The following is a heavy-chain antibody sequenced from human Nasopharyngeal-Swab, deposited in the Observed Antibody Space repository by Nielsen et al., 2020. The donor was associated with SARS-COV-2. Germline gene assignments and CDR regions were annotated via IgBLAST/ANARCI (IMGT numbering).Heavy chain of an antibody. CDR2: ISAYNGNT. J-gene: IGHJ6*02. V-gene: IGHV1-18*01. CDR3: ARDGYSSSSVYYYYYYGMDV. D-gene: IGHD6-6*01. Sequence: WVRQAPGQGLEWMGWISAYNGNTNYAQKLQGRVTMTTDTSTSTAHMELRSLRSDDTAVYYCARDGYSSSSVYYYYYYGMDVWGQGTTVTVSS.